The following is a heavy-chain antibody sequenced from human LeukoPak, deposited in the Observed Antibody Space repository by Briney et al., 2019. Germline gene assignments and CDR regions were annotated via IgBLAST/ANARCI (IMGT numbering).Heavy chain of an antibody. Sequence: SETLSLTCTVSGGSISSYYWSWIRQPAGKGLEWIGRIYTSGSTNYNPSLKGRVTMSVDTSKNQFSLKLSSVTAADTAVYYCASTKWYSGSYLIDYWGQGTLVTVSS. J-gene: IGHJ4*02. D-gene: IGHD1-26*01. CDR2: IYTSGST. CDR3: ASTKWYSGSYLIDY. V-gene: IGHV4-4*07. CDR1: GGSISSYY.